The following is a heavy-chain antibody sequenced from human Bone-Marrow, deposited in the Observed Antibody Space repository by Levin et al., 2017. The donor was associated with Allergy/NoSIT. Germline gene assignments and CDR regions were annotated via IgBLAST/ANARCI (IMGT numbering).Heavy chain of an antibody. CDR1: GFTFSSYA. CDR3: AKWVRGYCSGGSCRAKGEYYYGMDV. Sequence: GGSLRLSCAASGFTFSSYAMSWVRQAPGKGLEWVSAISGSGGSTYYADSVKGRFTISRDNSKNTLYLQMNSLRAEDTAVYYCAKWVRGYCSGGSCRAKGEYYYGMDVWGQGTTVTVSS. V-gene: IGHV3-23*01. D-gene: IGHD2-15*01. J-gene: IGHJ6*02. CDR2: ISGSGGST.